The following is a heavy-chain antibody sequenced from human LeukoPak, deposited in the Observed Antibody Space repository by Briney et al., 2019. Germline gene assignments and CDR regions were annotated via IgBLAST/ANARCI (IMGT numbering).Heavy chain of an antibody. V-gene: IGHV3-7*05. CDR1: GFTFSNYW. CDR3: ARGGGSYYFYY. Sequence: PGGSLRLSCAASGFTFSNYWMNWVRQAPGRGLEWVANIKQDGSDQYYVDSVKGRFTISRDNAKNSLYLQMNSLRAEDTAVYYCARGGGSYYFYYWGQGTLVTVSS. J-gene: IGHJ4*02. D-gene: IGHD1-26*01. CDR2: IKQDGSDQ.